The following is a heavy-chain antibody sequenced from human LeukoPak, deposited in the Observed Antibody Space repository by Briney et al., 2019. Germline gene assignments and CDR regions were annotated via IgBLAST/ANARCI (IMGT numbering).Heavy chain of an antibody. J-gene: IGHJ6*02. Sequence: GGSLRLSCAASGFTVSSNYMSWVRQAPGKGLEWVSVIYSGGSTYYADSVKGRFTISRDNSKNTLYLQMNSLRAEDTAVYYCARDLTPLIQLWPRSVDYNYGMDVWGQGTTVTVSS. D-gene: IGHD5-24*01. CDR3: ARDLTPLIQLWPRSVDYNYGMDV. CDR2: IYSGGST. CDR1: GFTVSSNY. V-gene: IGHV3-66*01.